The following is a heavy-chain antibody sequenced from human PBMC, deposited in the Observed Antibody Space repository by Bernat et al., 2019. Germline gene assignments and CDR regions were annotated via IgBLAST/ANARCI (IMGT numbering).Heavy chain of an antibody. CDR3: ARGRGCSGGSCYGYYYMDV. V-gene: IGHV4-61*01. CDR1: GGSVSSGSYY. Sequence: QVQLQESGPGLVKPSETLSLTCTVSGGSVSSGSYYWSWIRQPPGKGLEWIGYIYYSGSTNYNPSLKSRVTISVDTSKNQFSLKLSSVTAADTAVYYCARGRGCSGGSCYGYYYMDVWGKGTTVTVSS. CDR2: IYYSGST. J-gene: IGHJ6*03. D-gene: IGHD2-15*01.